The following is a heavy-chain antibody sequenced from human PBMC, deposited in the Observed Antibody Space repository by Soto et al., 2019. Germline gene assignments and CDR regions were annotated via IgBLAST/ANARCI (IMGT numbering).Heavy chain of an antibody. Sequence: QLQLQESGPGLVKPSETLSLTCTVSGGSISSSSYYWGWIRQPPGKGLEWIGSIYYSGSTYYNPSLKSRVTISVDTSKNQFSLKPSSVTAADTAVYYCARRGTYYYDSSGYGNWFDPWGQGTLVTVSS. D-gene: IGHD3-22*01. CDR3: ARRGTYYYDSSGYGNWFDP. V-gene: IGHV4-39*01. J-gene: IGHJ5*02. CDR1: GGSISSSSYY. CDR2: IYYSGST.